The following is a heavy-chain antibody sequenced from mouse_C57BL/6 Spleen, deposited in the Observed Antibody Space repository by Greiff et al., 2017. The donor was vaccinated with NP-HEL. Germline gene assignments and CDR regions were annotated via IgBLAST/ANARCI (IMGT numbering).Heavy chain of an antibody. J-gene: IGHJ4*01. CDR1: GFSLTSYG. CDR2: IWSGGST. CDR3: ARYDGYFRYAMDY. D-gene: IGHD2-3*01. Sequence: QVQLQQSGPGLVQPSQSLSITCTVSGFSLTSYGVHWVRQSPGKGLEWLGVIWSGGSTDYNAAFISRLSISKDNSKSQVFFKMNSLQADDTAIYYCARYDGYFRYAMDYWGQGTSVTVSS. V-gene: IGHV2-2*01.